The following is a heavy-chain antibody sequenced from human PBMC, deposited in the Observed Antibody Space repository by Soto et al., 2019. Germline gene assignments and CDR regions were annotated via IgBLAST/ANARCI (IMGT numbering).Heavy chain of an antibody. J-gene: IGHJ4*02. CDR3: ARRYGGAVDY. CDR2: IYHSGST. D-gene: IGHD3-10*01. Sequence: QVQLQESGPGLVKPSETLSLTCTVSGGSISSYYWSWIRQPPGKGLEWIVYIYHSGSTNYTPSLKSRVPLSVDTSTNQFSLKLSSVTAADTAVYYCARRYGGAVDYWGQGTLVTVSS. CDR1: GGSISSYY. V-gene: IGHV4-59*08.